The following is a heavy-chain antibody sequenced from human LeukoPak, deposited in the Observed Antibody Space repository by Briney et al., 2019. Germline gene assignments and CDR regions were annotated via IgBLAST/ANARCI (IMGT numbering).Heavy chain of an antibody. CDR2: ISSSSTI. J-gene: IGHJ4*02. V-gene: IGHV3-48*04. CDR3: ARDNWGPDY. Sequence: PGGSLRLSWAASGFTFSTYSMKWVRKAPGKGLEWVSYISSSSTIYYADSVRGRFTISRDNAKNSLYLQMNSLRAEDTAVYYCARDNWGPDYWGQGILVTVSS. CDR1: GFTFSTYS. D-gene: IGHD7-27*01.